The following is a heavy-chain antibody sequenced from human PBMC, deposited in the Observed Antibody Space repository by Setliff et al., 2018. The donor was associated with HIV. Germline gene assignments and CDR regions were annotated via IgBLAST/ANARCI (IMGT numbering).Heavy chain of an antibody. CDR3: AREVLRGGDDAFGL. CDR2: ISYTGTT. D-gene: IGHD3-10*01. CDR1: GGSISNYY. J-gene: IGHJ3*01. Sequence: SETLSLTCTVSGGSISNYYWSWIRQPPGKGLEWIGYISYTGTTKYNPSLKSRFTISGDYAKNSVYLQMNSLRVEDSAVYYCAREVLRGGDDAFGLWGRGTVVTVSS. V-gene: IGHV4-59*12.